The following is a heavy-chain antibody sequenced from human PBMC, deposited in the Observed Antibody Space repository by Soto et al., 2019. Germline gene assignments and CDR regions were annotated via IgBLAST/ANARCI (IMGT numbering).Heavy chain of an antibody. Sequence: QLQLQESGPGLVKPSETLSLTCTVSGGSISSSSFHWGWIRQPPGKGLEWIGSIYYSGSTYYSPSLKSRVPISVATSKTQFPLKLRSATAAHTAVYYCARRERAAGTDWWFDPWGQGTLVTVS. CDR2: IYYSGST. D-gene: IGHD6-19*01. V-gene: IGHV4-39*01. J-gene: IGHJ5*02. CDR3: ARRERAAGTDWWFDP. CDR1: GGSISSSSFH.